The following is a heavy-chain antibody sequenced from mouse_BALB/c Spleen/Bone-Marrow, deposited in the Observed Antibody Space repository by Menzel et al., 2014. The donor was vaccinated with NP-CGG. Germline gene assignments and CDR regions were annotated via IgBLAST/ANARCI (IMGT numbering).Heavy chain of an antibody. J-gene: IGHJ4*01. Sequence: VQLQLSGPELVKPGASVKMSCKASGYKFTDYIIPWVKQRTGQGLEWIGGIYPGSGSIYYNDKFKGKATLTADTSSNTAYMQISSLKSEGSAVYVSARSNYYSSSYLGGFAYWGQGTSVTVSA. CDR2: IYPGSGSI. CDR3: ARSNYYSSSYLGGFAY. V-gene: IGHV1-83*01. CDR1: GYKFTDYI. D-gene: IGHD1-1*01.